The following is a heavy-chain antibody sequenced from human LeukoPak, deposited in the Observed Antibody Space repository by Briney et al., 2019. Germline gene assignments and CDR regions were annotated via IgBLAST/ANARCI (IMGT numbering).Heavy chain of an antibody. CDR2: IYYSGST. CDR1: GASISSYY. J-gene: IGHJ5*02. CDR3: ARVVSMGATGWFDP. V-gene: IGHV4-59*12. Sequence: SETLSLTCTVSGASISSYYWNWIRQPPGKGLEWIGYIYYSGSTNYNPSLKSRVTISVDTSKNQFSLKLSSVTAADTAVYYCARVVSMGATGWFDPWGQGTLVTVSS. D-gene: IGHD1-26*01.